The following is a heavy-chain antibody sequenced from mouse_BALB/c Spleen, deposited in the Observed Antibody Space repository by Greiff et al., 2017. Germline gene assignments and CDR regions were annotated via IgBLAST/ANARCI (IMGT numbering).Heavy chain of an antibody. V-gene: IGHV1S81*02. CDR3: ARSEYYSSNYRDY. D-gene: IGHD1-1*01. Sequence: VQLQQPGAELVKPGASVKLSCKASGYTFTSYWLHWVKQRPGQGLEWIGEINPSNGRTNYNEKFKSKATLTVDKYSSTAYLQLSSLTSEDSAVYNCARSEYYSSNYRDYWGQGTTLTVSS. CDR1: GYTFTSYW. J-gene: IGHJ2*01. CDR2: INPSNGRT.